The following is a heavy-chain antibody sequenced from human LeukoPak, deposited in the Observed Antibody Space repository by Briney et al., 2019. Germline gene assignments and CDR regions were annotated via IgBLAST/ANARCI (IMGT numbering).Heavy chain of an antibody. J-gene: IGHJ6*02. D-gene: IGHD3-3*01. CDR1: GFTSSSYR. Sequence: PGGSLRLSCAASGFTSSSYRMNWVRQAPGKGLEWVSYISSSSSTIYYADSVKGRFTISRDNAKNSLYLQMNSLRDEDTAVYYCAVKRDFWSGYSPGGMDVWGQGTTVTVSS. V-gene: IGHV3-48*02. CDR3: AVKRDFWSGYSPGGMDV. CDR2: ISSSSSTI.